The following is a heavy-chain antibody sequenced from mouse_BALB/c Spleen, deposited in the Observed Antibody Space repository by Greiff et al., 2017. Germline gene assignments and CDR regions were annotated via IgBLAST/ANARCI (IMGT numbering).Heavy chain of an antibody. J-gene: IGHJ4*01. CDR1: GYSFTSYY. Sequence: VQLQQSGPELVKPGASVKISCKASGYSFTSYYIHWVKQRPGQGLEWIGWIFPGSGNTKYNEKFKGKATLTADTSSSTAYMQLSSLTSEDSAVYFCARGDYYGSSPYYYAMDYWGQGTSVTVSS. CDR2: IFPGSGNT. V-gene: IGHV1-66*01. CDR3: ARGDYYGSSPYYYAMDY. D-gene: IGHD1-1*01.